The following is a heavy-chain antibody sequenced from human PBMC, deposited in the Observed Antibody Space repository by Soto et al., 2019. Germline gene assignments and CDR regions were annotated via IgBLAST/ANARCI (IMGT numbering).Heavy chain of an antibody. CDR2: INPYNGNT. J-gene: IGHJ4*02. D-gene: IGHD6-13*01. CDR1: GYTFTSYG. V-gene: IGHV1-18*01. Sequence: ASVKVSCKTSGYTFTSYGISWVRQAPGQGLEWMAWINPYNGNTKYAEKFLGRVTVTTDTSTATAYMEVRSLTSDDTAVFYCARVGVGLAAPRVWPYWGQGTPVTVSS. CDR3: ARVGVGLAAPRVWPY.